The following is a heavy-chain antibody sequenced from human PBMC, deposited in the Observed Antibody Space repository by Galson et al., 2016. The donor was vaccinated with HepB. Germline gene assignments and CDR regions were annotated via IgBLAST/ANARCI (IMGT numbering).Heavy chain of an antibody. V-gene: IGHV3-23*01. J-gene: IGHJ1*01. Sequence: SLRLSCAASGFTFSSFAMSWVRQAPGKGLEWISGISGSGDITYDADSVKGRFTISRDNSKNMLYLQLSSLRVEDTALYYCLSRGRDALAGYGSRFQHWGQGTLVTVSS. D-gene: IGHD3-9*01. CDR2: ISGSGDIT. CDR1: GFTFSSFA. CDR3: LSRGRDALAGYGSRFQH.